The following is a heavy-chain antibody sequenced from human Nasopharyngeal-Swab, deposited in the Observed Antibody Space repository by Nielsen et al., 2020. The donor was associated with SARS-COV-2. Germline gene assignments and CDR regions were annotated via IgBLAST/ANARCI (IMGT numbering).Heavy chain of an antibody. J-gene: IGHJ6*02. CDR2: TSIRGTT. CDR3: ARGRPGTYYTYYYGLDV. CDR1: DDSLRRGGFY. D-gene: IGHD1-26*01. Sequence: LRLSCSVSDDSLRRGGFYWTWIRQPAGRGLEVIGRTSIRGTTNYSPPFKNRVTMLLDTSKKQFFLRLASVSAADTAIYYCARGRPGTYYTYYYGLDVWGQGTTVTVSS. V-gene: IGHV4-61*02.